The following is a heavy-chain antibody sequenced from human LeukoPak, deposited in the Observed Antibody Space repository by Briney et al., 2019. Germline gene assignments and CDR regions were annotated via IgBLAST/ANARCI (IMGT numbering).Heavy chain of an antibody. CDR1: GGSFSGYY. CDR2: INHSGST. V-gene: IGHV4-34*01. J-gene: IGHJ6*03. Sequence: SETLSLTCAVYGGSFSGYYWSWIRQPPGKGLEWIGEINHSGSTNYNPSLKSRVTISVDTSKNQFSLKLSSVTAADTAVYYCAREFSYYYYIDVWGKGTTVTVSS. CDR3: AREFSYYYYIDV.